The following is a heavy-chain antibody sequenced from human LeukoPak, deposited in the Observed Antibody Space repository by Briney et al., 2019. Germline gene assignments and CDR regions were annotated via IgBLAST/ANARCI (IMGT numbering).Heavy chain of an antibody. D-gene: IGHD2/OR15-2a*01. CDR1: GGSFSGYY. Sequence: SETLSLTCAVYGGSFSGYYWSWIRQPPGKGLEWIGEINHSGSTNYNPSLKSRVTISVDTSKNQFSLKLSSVTAADTAVYYCARDALSGVLNDYWGQGTLVTVSS. CDR2: INHSGST. J-gene: IGHJ4*02. CDR3: ARDALSGVLNDY. V-gene: IGHV4-34*01.